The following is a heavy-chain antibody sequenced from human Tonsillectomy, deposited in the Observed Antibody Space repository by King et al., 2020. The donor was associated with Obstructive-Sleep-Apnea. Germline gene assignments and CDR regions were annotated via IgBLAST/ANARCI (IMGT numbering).Heavy chain of an antibody. CDR2: IKSKTDGGTT. V-gene: IGHV3-15*01. Sequence: QLVQSGGGLVKPGGSLRLSCAASGFTFSNAWMSWVRQAPGKGLEWVGRIKSKTDGGTTDYAAPVKGRFTISRDDSKNTLYLQMNSLKTEDTAVYYCTTDLSWGSWYLEYYYYGMDVWAKGPRSPSP. CDR1: GFTFSNAW. CDR3: TTDLSWGSWYLEYYYYGMDV. D-gene: IGHD6-13*01. J-gene: IGHJ6*02.